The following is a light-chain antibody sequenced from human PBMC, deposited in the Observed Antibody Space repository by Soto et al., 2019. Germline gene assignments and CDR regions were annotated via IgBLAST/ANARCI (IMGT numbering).Light chain of an antibody. Sequence: DIQVTQSPSSLSASIGDRVTITCRPSQSISMYLNWYQQKPGKAPTLVISAASTLQGGVPSRFSGSGSERDFTLTISSLQPEDSAIYYCMQIYSTPHTFGQGTNLEIK. CDR3: MQIYSTPHT. CDR2: AAS. CDR1: QSISMY. V-gene: IGKV1-39*01. J-gene: IGKJ2*01.